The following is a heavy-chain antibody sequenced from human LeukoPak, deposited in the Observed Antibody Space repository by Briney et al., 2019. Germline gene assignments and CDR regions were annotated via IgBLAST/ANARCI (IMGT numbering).Heavy chain of an antibody. CDR3: ATATQPRGYFLH. D-gene: IGHD2-2*01. J-gene: IGHJ1*01. CDR2: ISVNNGGT. V-gene: IGHV1-2*02. CDR1: RYTFTGYY. Sequence: ASVKVSCKASRYTFTGYYMHWVRQAPGQGLEWMGWISVNNGGTNYAQSFQDRVTLTRDTSTNTAYLELRSLRSDDTAIIYCATATQPRGYFLHWGQGTLVTVSS.